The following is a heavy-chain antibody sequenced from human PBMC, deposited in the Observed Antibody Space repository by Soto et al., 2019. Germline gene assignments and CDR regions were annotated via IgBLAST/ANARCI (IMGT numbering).Heavy chain of an antibody. CDR2: IIPIFGTA. D-gene: IGHD3-22*01. CDR1: GGTFSSYA. V-gene: IGHV1-69*12. J-gene: IGHJ4*02. Sequence: QVQLGQSGAEVKKPGSSVKVSCKASGGTFSSYAISGVRHALGQGLEWMGGIIPIFGTANYAQKSQGRVTITADESTSTAYMELSSLRSEDTAVYYCARDRPFYYDRPFEPYYFDYWGQGTLVTVSS. CDR3: ARDRPFYYDRPFEPYYFDY.